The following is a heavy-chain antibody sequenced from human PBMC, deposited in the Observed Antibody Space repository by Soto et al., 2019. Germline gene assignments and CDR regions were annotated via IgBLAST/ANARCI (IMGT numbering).Heavy chain of an antibody. J-gene: IGHJ4*02. Sequence: SETLSLTCTVSGGSISSHYWSWIRQPPGKGLEWIGYIYYSGNTNYNPSLKSRVPISVDTSKNQFCLKLSPVTAADTAVNYCARADLYHGSGYYFDHWRQGTLVTVSS. CDR3: ARADLYHGSGYYFDH. CDR2: IYYSGNT. V-gene: IGHV4-59*11. CDR1: GGSISSHY. D-gene: IGHD3-22*01.